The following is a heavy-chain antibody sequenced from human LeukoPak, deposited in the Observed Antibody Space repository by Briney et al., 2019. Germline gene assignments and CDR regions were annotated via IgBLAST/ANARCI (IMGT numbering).Heavy chain of an antibody. Sequence: MASETLSLTCTASGGSISSSSYYWGWIRQPPGKGLEWIGSIYHSGSTYYNPSLKSRVTISVDTSKNQFSLKLSSVTAADTAMYYCARPYSSSWYGVFDIWGQGTMVTVSS. J-gene: IGHJ3*02. CDR2: IYHSGST. CDR3: ARPYSSSWYGVFDI. D-gene: IGHD6-13*01. CDR1: GGSISSSSYY. V-gene: IGHV4-39*07.